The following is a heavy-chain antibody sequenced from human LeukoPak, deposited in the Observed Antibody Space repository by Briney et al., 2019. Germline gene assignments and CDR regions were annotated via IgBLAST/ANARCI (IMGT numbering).Heavy chain of an antibody. J-gene: IGHJ5*02. CDR1: GFTFDDYA. D-gene: IGHD6-13*01. CDR3: AKDKSSSWYTGWFDP. V-gene: IGHV3-9*01. Sequence: PGGSLRLSCAASGFTFDDYAMHWVRQAPGKGLEWVSGISWNSGSIGYADSVKGRFSISRDNAKNSLYLQMNSLRAEDTALYYCAKDKSSSWYTGWFDPWGQGTLVTVSS. CDR2: ISWNSGSI.